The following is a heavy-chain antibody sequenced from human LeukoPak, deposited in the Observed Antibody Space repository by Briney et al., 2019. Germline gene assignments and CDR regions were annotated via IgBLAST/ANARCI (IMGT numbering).Heavy chain of an antibody. V-gene: IGHV3-7*01. D-gene: IGHD2-15*01. J-gene: IGHJ5*02. CDR1: GFSFSSYW. Sequence: GGSLRLSCAASGFSFSSYWMSWVRQAPGKGLEWVANIKQDGSEKYYVDSVKGRFTISRDNAKNSLYLQMNSLRAEDTAVYYCARDLVVVVAATSFNWFDPWGQGTLVTVSS. CDR3: ARDLVVVVAATSFNWFDP. CDR2: IKQDGSEK.